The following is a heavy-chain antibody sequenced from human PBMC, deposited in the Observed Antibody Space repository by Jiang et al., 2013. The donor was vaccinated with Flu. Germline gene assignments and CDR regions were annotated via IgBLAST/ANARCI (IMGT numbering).Heavy chain of an antibody. CDR3: ARESRTRRGLAISDNYGLDV. D-gene: IGHD3-3*01. CDR2: IYYDGST. V-gene: IGHV4-39*01. J-gene: IGHJ6*02. CDR1: GGSISSSSYY. Sequence: GPGLVKPSETLSLTCSVSGGSISSSSYYWGWIRQAPGKGLEWIATIYYDGSTFYNPSVNNRVTISADTSKSQFSLKLSSVSAADTAVYFCARESRTRRGLAISDNYGLDVWGPGTTVAVSS.